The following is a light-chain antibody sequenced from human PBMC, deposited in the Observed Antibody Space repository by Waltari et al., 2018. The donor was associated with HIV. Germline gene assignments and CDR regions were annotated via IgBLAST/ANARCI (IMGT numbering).Light chain of an antibody. J-gene: IGLJ2*01. V-gene: IGLV1-44*01. CDR2: SNN. Sequence: QSVLTQPPSASGTPGQTVTISCSGSRSNIGNDSVTWYQQLPGTAPKHLIYSNNQRPSGVPDRFSGSKSGTSASLAISGLQSEDQADYYCGTWDDSLNGWEVFGGGTKLTVL. CDR3: GTWDDSLNGWEV. CDR1: RSNIGNDS.